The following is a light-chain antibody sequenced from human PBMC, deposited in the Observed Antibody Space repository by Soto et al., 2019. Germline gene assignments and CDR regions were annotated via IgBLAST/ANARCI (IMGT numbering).Light chain of an antibody. V-gene: IGLV2-14*01. J-gene: IGLJ3*02. CDR3: SSYTSSSPWV. Sequence: QSALTQPASVSGSPGQSITISCTGTSSDVGGYNYVSWYQQHPGKAPKLMIYEVSNRPSGLSNRFSGSKSGNTASLTISGLQAEDEADYYCSSYTSSSPWVFGGGTKLTVL. CDR2: EVS. CDR1: SSDVGGYNY.